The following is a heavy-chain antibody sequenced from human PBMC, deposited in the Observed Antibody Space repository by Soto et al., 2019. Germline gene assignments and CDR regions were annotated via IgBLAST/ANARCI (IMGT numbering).Heavy chain of an antibody. V-gene: IGHV3-21*01. J-gene: IGHJ4*02. Sequence: GGSLRLSCAASGFSFSIYSMNWVRQAPGEGLEWVSSISSSSSYIYYADSVKGRFTISRDNAKNSLYLQMNSLRAEDTAVYYCAKAIGNRHTDYWGQGTLVTVSS. D-gene: IGHD4-4*01. CDR3: AKAIGNRHTDY. CDR2: ISSSSSYI. CDR1: GFSFSIYS.